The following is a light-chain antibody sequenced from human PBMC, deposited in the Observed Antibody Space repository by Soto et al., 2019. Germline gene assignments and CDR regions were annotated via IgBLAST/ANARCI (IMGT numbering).Light chain of an antibody. CDR1: SSDVGGYNY. CDR3: CSHAGTNTFSYV. Sequence: QSVLTQPRSVSGSPGQSVTISCTGTSSDVGGYNYVSWYQQHPGKAPKLIISDVSKRPSGVPDRFSGSKSGNTASLAISGLQAEDEGDYYCCSHAGTNTFSYVFGTGTKVTVL. V-gene: IGLV2-11*01. J-gene: IGLJ1*01. CDR2: DVS.